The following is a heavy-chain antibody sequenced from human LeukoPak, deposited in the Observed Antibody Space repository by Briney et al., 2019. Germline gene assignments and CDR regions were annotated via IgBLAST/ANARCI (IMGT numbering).Heavy chain of an antibody. CDR1: GYTFTSYY. CDR2: INPSGGST. J-gene: IGHJ4*02. D-gene: IGHD3-3*01. V-gene: IGHV1-46*01. CDR3: ARDPSPYYDFWSGLNYMDY. Sequence: ASVKVSCKASGYTFTSYYMHWVRQAPGQGLEWMGIINPSGGSTSYAQKFQGRVTMTRDTSTSTVYMELSSLRSEDTAVYYCARDPSPYYDFWSGLNYMDYWGQGTLVTVSS.